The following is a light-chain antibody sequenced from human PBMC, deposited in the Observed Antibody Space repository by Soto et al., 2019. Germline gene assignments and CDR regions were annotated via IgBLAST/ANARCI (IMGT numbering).Light chain of an antibody. CDR3: QQYYSFPLT. CDR1: QSISYW. Sequence: DIQMTQSPSTLSASVGDRVTITCRASQSISYWLAWYQQKPGKAPNLLIYKASTLQSGVPSRFSGSGSGTEFTLTISSLQPDDFATYYCQQYYSFPLTFGGGTKVEIK. V-gene: IGKV1-5*03. CDR2: KAS. J-gene: IGKJ4*01.